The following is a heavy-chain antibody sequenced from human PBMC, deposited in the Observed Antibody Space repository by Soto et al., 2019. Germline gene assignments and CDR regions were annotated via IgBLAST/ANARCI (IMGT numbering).Heavy chain of an antibody. D-gene: IGHD2-15*01. CDR1: GFTLSNYA. CDR2: ISGSGVTT. V-gene: IGHV3-23*01. J-gene: IGHJ3*02. Sequence: EMQLLESGGDLVQPGGSLRLSCAASGFTLSNYAMTWVRQAPGKGLEYISAISGSGVTTYYADSMKGRCTLSRDNSNNTLYLQMNSLRAEDTAVYYCANDRDDIGMVDAFEIWGQGTMVTVSS. CDR3: ANDRDDIGMVDAFEI.